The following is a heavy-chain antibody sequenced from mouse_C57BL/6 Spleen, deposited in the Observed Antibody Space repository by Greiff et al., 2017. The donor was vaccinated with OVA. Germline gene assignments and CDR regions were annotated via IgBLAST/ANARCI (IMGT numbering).Heavy chain of an antibody. V-gene: IGHV1-81*01. CDR3: ERGGDDGSSRAWFAY. CDR2: IYPRSGNT. Sequence: QVQLQQSGAELARPGASVKLSCKASGYTFTSYGISWVKQRTGQGLEWIGEIYPRSGNTYYNEKFKGKATLTADKSSSTAYMELRSLTSEDSAVYFGERGGDDGSSRAWFAYWGQGTLVTVSA. CDR1: GYTFTSYG. D-gene: IGHD1-1*01. J-gene: IGHJ3*01.